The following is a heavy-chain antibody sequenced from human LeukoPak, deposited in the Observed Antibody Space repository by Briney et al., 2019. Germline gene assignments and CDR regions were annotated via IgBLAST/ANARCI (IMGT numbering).Heavy chain of an antibody. CDR1: GGSISSYY. CDR3: ARVRSFYYYYMDV. Sequence: SETLSLTCTVSGGSISSYYWSWIRQPPGKGLEWIGDINYSGNTNYNSSLKSRVTISVDTSKNQFSLKLSSVTAADTAVYYCARVRSFYYYYMDVWGKGTTVTISS. V-gene: IGHV4-59*12. J-gene: IGHJ6*03. CDR2: INYSGNT.